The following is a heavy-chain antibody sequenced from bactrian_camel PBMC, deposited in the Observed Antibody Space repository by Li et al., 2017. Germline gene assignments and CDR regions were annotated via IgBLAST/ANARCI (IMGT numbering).Heavy chain of an antibody. CDR3: AADLFRVTACGAGYVPDFPY. D-gene: IGHD5*01. CDR1: GFSSATFGHPC. CDR2: IKSDGAT. J-gene: IGHJ6*01. V-gene: IGHV3S26*01. Sequence: HVQLVESGGGSVQTGGSLRLSCVSSGFSSATFGHPCMAWFRQAPGKEREAVATIKSDGATSYAESVSLRFTIAKDNADNTLYLQMNSLKPEDTAMYYCAADLFRVTACGAGYVPDFPYRGRGTQVTVS.